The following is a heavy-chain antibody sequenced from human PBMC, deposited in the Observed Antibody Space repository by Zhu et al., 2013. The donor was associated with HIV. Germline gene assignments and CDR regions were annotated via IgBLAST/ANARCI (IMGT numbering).Heavy chain of an antibody. V-gene: IGHV1-2*02. D-gene: IGHD5-12*01. Sequence: QVQLVQSGAEVKKPGASVKVSCKASGYSFTGYYMHWVRQAPGQGLEWTGWINPNSGGTKYAQKFQGRVAMTRDASISTVYMELSRLRSDDTAVYYCARGGREHYYMDVWGKGTTVTVSS. CDR1: GYSFTGYY. J-gene: IGHJ6*03. CDR2: INPNSGGT. CDR3: ARGGREHYYMDV.